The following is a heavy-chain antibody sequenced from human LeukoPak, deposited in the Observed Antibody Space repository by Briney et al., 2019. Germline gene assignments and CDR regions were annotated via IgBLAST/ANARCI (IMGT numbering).Heavy chain of an antibody. D-gene: IGHD2-21*01. CDR1: GFTFSSYA. Sequence: PGGSLRLSCAASGFTFSSYAMSWVRQAPGKGLEWVANIKQDGSGKYYVDSVKGRFTISRDNAKNSLYLQVNSLRAEDTAVYYCARAGGGAFDYWGQGTLVTVSS. CDR2: IKQDGSGK. V-gene: IGHV3-7*01. J-gene: IGHJ4*02. CDR3: ARAGGGAFDY.